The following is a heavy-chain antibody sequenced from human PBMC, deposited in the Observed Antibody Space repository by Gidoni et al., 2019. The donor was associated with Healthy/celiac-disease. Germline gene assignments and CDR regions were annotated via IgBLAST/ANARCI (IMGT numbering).Heavy chain of an antibody. CDR2: ISGSGGST. CDR1: GFTFSSYA. V-gene: IGHV3-23*01. D-gene: IGHD6-13*01. J-gene: IGHJ6*02. CDR3: AKDRVIAAAGTSYYYYGMDV. Sequence: EVQLLESGGGLVQPGGSLRLSCAASGFTFSSYAIRWVRQAPGKGLEWVSAISGSGGSTYYADSVKGRFTISRDNSKNTLYLQMNSLRAEDTAVYYCAKDRVIAAAGTSYYYYGMDVWGQGTTVTVSS.